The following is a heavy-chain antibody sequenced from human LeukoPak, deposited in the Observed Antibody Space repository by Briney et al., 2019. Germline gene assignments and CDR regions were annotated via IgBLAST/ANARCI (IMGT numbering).Heavy chain of an antibody. D-gene: IGHD3-22*01. Sequence: SETLSLTCAVYGGSFSGYYWSWIRQPPGKGLEWIGYIHYSGSTNYNPSLKSRVTISIDTSKNQFSLKLSSVTAADTAVYYCASKSYYYDSSGYYRDYWGQGNLVTVSS. CDR1: GGSFSGYY. J-gene: IGHJ4*02. CDR3: ASKSYYYDSSGYYRDY. V-gene: IGHV4-34*09. CDR2: IHYSGST.